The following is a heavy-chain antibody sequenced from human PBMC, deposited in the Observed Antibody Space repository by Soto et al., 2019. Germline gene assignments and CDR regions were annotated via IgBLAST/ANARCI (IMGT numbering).Heavy chain of an antibody. CDR3: APDQFGGATLSYYYGMDV. V-gene: IGHV1-58*01. D-gene: IGHD1-26*01. CDR2: IVVGSGNT. Sequence: SVKVSCKASGFTFTSSAVQWVRQARGQRLEWIGWIVVGSGNTNYAQKFQERVTITRDMSTSTAYMELSSLRSEDTAVYYCAPDQFGGATLSYYYGMDVWGQGTTVTVSS. J-gene: IGHJ6*02. CDR1: GFTFTSSA.